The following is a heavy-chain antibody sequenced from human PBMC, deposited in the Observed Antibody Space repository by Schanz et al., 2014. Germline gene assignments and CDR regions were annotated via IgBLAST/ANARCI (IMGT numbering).Heavy chain of an antibody. J-gene: IGHJ4*02. D-gene: IGHD6-13*01. V-gene: IGHV3-13*05. CDR2: IGPASDP. CDR3: VREVGAAAGLAWGLDY. Sequence: DVQVVESGGDLVQPGGSLRLSCAASGFTFSNYDMHWVRQAIGKGLEWVSGIGPASDPYYADSVKGRFTISRDNAKSSLFLQMNSLRAEDTAVYYCVREVGAAAGLAWGLDYWGRGTLVTVSS. CDR1: GFTFSNYD.